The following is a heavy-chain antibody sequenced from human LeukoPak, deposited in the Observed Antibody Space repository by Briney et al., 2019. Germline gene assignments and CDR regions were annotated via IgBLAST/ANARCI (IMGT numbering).Heavy chain of an antibody. V-gene: IGHV3-21*01. J-gene: IGHJ4*02. CDR1: GFTFSSYS. CDR2: ISTSSSYI. D-gene: IGHD3-9*01. Sequence: GGSLRLSRAASGFTFSSYSLNWVRQAPGKGLGWVSFISTSSSYIYYADSVKGRFTISRDNARNSLYLQMNSLRAEDTAVYYCARQDWLGDRYYFDSWGQGPWSPSPQ. CDR3: ARQDWLGDRYYFDS.